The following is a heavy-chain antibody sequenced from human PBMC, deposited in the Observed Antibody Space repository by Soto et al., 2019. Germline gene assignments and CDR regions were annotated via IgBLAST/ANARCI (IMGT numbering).Heavy chain of an antibody. CDR2: IYYSGST. Sequence: SETLSLTCTVSGGSVTSGNYYWSWFRQPPGKGLEWIGYIYYSGSTNYNPSLKSRVTISVDTSKNQFSLNLSSVTAADTAVYYCARDRYRLYYFDYWGQGTLVTAS. CDR1: GGSVTSGNYY. J-gene: IGHJ4*02. D-gene: IGHD1-20*01. CDR3: ARDRYRLYYFDY. V-gene: IGHV4-61*01.